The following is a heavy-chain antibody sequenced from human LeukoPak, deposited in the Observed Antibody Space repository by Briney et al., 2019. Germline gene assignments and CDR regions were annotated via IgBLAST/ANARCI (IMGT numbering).Heavy chain of an antibody. Sequence: GGSLRLSSAASGFIFDDYAMHWVRQAPGKGLEWVSGISWNSGSIGYADSVKGRFTISRDNAKNSLYLQMNSLRAEDTALYYCAKDRDYSSSGASVDYWGQGTLVTASS. CDR2: ISWNSGSI. J-gene: IGHJ4*02. V-gene: IGHV3-9*01. CDR3: AKDRDYSSSGASVDY. CDR1: GFIFDDYA. D-gene: IGHD6-6*01.